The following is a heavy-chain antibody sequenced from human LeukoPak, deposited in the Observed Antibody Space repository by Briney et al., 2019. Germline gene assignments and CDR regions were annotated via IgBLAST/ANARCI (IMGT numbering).Heavy chain of an antibody. D-gene: IGHD4-17*01. CDR2: IYFSGNT. J-gene: IGHJ5*02. Sequence: SETLSLTCTVSGASIGESDFYWGWIRQPPGKGLEWIGSIYFSGNTYYNPSLKSRVTISVDKSKNQFSLKMNFVTAADTAVYYCARDARDYGDHDWFDPWGQGTLVIVSS. CDR3: ARDARDYGDHDWFDP. V-gene: IGHV4-39*07. CDR1: GASIGESDFY.